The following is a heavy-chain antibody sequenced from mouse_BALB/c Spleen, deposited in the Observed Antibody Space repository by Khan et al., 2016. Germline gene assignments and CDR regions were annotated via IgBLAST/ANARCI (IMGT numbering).Heavy chain of an antibody. Sequence: EVQLQESGPSLVKPSQTLSLTCSVTGDSITSGYCNWIRKFPGNKLEYMGYISYRGSTYYNPSLKSRISITRDTSKNQYFLQLNSVTTDDASTYYCAAYYGDYFDYWGQGTTLTVSS. CDR2: ISYRGST. V-gene: IGHV3-8*02. D-gene: IGHD1-1*02. CDR1: GDSITSGY. J-gene: IGHJ2*01. CDR3: AAYYGDYFDY.